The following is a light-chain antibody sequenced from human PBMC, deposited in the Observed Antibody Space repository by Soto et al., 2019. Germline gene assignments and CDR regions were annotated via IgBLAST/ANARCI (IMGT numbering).Light chain of an antibody. V-gene: IGKV3-20*01. CDR2: GAS. J-gene: IGKJ1*01. CDR3: QQYGSSPRT. Sequence: EIVLTQSPGTLSLSPGERATLSCRASQSVSSSYLAWYQQKPGQAPRLLIYGASSRATGRPDRFSGSGSGTAFTLTISRLEPEDFAVYYCQQYGSSPRTFGQGTKVEIK. CDR1: QSVSSSY.